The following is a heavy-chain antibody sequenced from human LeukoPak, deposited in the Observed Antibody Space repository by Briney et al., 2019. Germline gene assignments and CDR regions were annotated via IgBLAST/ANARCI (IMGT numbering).Heavy chain of an antibody. CDR2: IYSGGNT. V-gene: IGHV3-53*01. D-gene: IGHD5-18*01. Sequence: GGSLRLSCAASGFTVSSNYMSWVRQAPGKGLEWVSVIYSGGNTYYVDSVKGRFTISRDNSKNTLYLQMNSLRAEDTAVYYCASDGSDTAMVNWGQGTLVTVSS. CDR1: GFTVSSNY. CDR3: ASDGSDTAMVN. J-gene: IGHJ4*02.